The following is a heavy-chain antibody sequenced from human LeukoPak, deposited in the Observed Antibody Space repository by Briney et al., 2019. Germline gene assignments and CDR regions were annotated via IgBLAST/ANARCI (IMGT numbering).Heavy chain of an antibody. D-gene: IGHD1-7*01. Sequence: GGSLRLSCAASGFTFSSYGMHWVRQAPGKGLEWVAVISYDGSNKYYADSVKGRFTISRDNSKNTLYLQMNSLRAEDTAVYYCAELRSKLVDYWGQGTLVTVSS. CDR1: GFTFSSYG. CDR2: ISYDGSNK. J-gene: IGHJ4*02. V-gene: IGHV3-30*18. CDR3: AELRSKLVDY.